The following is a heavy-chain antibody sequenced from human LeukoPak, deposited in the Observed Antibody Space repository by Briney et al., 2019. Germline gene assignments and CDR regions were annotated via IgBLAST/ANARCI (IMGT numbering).Heavy chain of an antibody. CDR3: ARELPRGGSFDY. D-gene: IGHD1-26*01. J-gene: IGHJ4*02. Sequence: GGSLRLSCAASGFTFSSYSMNWVRQAPGKGLEWVSSISSSSSYIYYADSVKGRFTISRDNSKNTLYLQMNSLRPEDTAVYYCARELPRGGSFDYWGQGTLVTVSS. CDR2: ISSSSSYI. V-gene: IGHV3-21*01. CDR1: GFTFSSYS.